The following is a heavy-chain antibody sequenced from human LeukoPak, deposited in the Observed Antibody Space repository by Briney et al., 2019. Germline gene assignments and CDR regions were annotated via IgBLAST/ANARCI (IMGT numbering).Heavy chain of an antibody. Sequence: TGGSLRLSCAASGFTFSSYSMNWVRQAPGKGLKWVSSISSSSSYIYYADSVKGRFTISRDNAKNSLYLQMNSLRAEDTAVYYCARGAVVVVAATPSWFDPWGQGTLVTVSS. D-gene: IGHD2-15*01. CDR1: GFTFSSYS. J-gene: IGHJ5*02. CDR3: ARGAVVVVAATPSWFDP. CDR2: ISSSSSYI. V-gene: IGHV3-21*01.